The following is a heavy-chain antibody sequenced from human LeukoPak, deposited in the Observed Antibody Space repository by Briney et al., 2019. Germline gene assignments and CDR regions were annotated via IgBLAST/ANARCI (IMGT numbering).Heavy chain of an antibody. V-gene: IGHV3-23*01. CDR3: AKNRDIVVVPAAIGWFDP. CDR2: ISGSGGST. D-gene: IGHD2-2*01. J-gene: IGHJ5*02. Sequence: GGSLRLSCAASGFTFSSYAMSWVRQAPGKGLEWVSAISGSGGSTYYADSVKGRFTISRDNSKNTLYLQMNSLRAEDTAVYYCAKNRDIVVVPAAIGWFDPWGQGTLVTVSS. CDR1: GFTFSSYA.